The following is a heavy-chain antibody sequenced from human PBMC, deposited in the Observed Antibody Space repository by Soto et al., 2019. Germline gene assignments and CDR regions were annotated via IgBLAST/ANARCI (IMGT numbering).Heavy chain of an antibody. CDR1: GGSISTSNW. D-gene: IGHD6-13*01. V-gene: IGHV4-4*02. Sequence: QVQLQESGPGLVKPSGNLSLACAVSGGSISTSNWWSWVRQPPGKGREWIGEVYRTGSTNYNPSLKSRVIVSVDKSKNQFSLKLTSVTAADTAVYYCARARATIAAAAIFDCWGQGTLVTVS. J-gene: IGHJ4*02. CDR3: ARARATIAAAAIFDC. CDR2: VYRTGST.